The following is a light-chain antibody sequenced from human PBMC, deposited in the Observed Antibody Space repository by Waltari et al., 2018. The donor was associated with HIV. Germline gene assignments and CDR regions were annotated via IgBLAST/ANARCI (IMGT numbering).Light chain of an antibody. V-gene: IGLV2-8*01. CDR1: SRPIGGYNY. Sequence: QSALTQPPSASGSPGQSVAISCTGTSRPIGGYNYVSWYQQHPGKAPKLMIFEVTKRPSGVPDRFSGSKSGNTASLTVSGLQAEDEADYYCASYGGTNDLVFGGGTKLTVL. CDR3: ASYGGTNDLV. J-gene: IGLJ3*02. CDR2: EVT.